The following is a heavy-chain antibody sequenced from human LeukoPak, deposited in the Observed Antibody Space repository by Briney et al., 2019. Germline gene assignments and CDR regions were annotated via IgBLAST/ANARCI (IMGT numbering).Heavy chain of an antibody. CDR2: ISAYNGNT. V-gene: IGHV1-18*01. CDR1: GYTFTSYG. D-gene: IGHD4-23*01. CDR3: ARSSRDYGGNFYFDY. J-gene: IGHJ4*02. Sequence: ASVKVSCKASGYTFTSYGISWVRQAPGQGLEWMGWISAYNGNTNYAQKLQGRVTMTTDTSTSTAYMELRSLRSDDTAVYYCARSSRDYGGNFYFDYWGQGTLVTVSS.